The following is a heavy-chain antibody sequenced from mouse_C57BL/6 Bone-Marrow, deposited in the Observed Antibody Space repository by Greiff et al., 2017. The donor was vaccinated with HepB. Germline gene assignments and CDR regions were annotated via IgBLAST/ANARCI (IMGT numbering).Heavy chain of an antibody. J-gene: IGHJ4*01. CDR3: ATNYYGSSSGAMDY. Sequence: QVQLKESGPGLVAPSQSLSITCTVSGFSLTSYGVDWVRQSPGKGLEWLGVIWGVGSTNYNSALKSRLSISKDNSKSQVFLKMNSLQTDDTAMYYWATNYYGSSSGAMDYWGQGTSVTVSS. D-gene: IGHD1-1*01. CDR2: IWGVGST. CDR1: GFSLTSYG. V-gene: IGHV2-6*01.